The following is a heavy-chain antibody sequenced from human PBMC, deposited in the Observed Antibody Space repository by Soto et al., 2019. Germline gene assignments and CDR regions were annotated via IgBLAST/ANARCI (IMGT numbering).Heavy chain of an antibody. Sequence: EVQLLESGGGLVQPGGSLRLSCAASGFTFSSYAMSWVRQAPGKGLEWVSTITSSGGNSYYADSVKGRFTISRDNSKNTLYLQMNSLRAEDSTVYYCAKGLTTVIAFSFGYWGQGTLVAVSS. CDR2: ITSSGGNS. V-gene: IGHV3-23*01. CDR3: AKGLTTVIAFSFGY. J-gene: IGHJ4*02. D-gene: IGHD4-17*01. CDR1: GFTFSSYA.